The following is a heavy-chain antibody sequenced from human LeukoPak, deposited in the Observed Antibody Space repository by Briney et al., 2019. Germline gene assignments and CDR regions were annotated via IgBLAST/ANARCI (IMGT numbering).Heavy chain of an antibody. CDR3: ARGRRRYGKYSSGWYHNDAFDI. D-gene: IGHD6-19*01. V-gene: IGHV4-39*01. J-gene: IGHJ3*02. Sequence: SETLSLTCTVAGGSISSSSYYWGWIRQPPGKGLEWIGSIYYSGSTYYNPSLKSRVTISVDTPKNQFSMKLSSVTAADTAVYYCARGRRRYGKYSSGWYHNDAFDIWGQGTMVTVSS. CDR2: IYYSGST. CDR1: GGSISSSSYY.